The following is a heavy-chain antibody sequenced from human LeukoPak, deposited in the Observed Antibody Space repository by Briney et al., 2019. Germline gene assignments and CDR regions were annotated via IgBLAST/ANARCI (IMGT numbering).Heavy chain of an antibody. Sequence: SQTLSLTCTVSGGSISSGSYYWSWIRQPAGKGLEWIGRIYTSGSTNYNPSLKSRVTISVDTSKNQFSLKLSSVTAADTAVYYCARADYKLHFDYWGQGTLVTVSS. V-gene: IGHV4-61*02. D-gene: IGHD4-11*01. CDR2: IYTSGST. CDR1: GGSISSGSYY. J-gene: IGHJ4*02. CDR3: ARADYKLHFDY.